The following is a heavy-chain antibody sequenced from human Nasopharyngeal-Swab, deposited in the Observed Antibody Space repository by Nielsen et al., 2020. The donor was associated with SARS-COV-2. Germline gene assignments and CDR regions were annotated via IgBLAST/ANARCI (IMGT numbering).Heavy chain of an antibody. CDR3: AREVVMHAFDI. CDR1: GFTFSDYY. CDR2: ISSSSSYT. V-gene: IGHV3-11*06. Sequence: GESLKISCAASGFTFSDYYMSWIRQAPGKGLEWVSYISSSSSYTNYADSVKGRFTISRDNSKNTLYLQMNSLRAEDTAVYYCAREVVMHAFDIWGQGTMVTVSS. J-gene: IGHJ3*02. D-gene: IGHD3-22*01.